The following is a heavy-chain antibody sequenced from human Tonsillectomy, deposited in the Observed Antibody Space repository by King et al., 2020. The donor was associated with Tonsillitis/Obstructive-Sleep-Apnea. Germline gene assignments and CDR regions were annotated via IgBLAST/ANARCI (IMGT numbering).Heavy chain of an antibody. CDR2: IYYSGST. V-gene: IGHV4-39*01. D-gene: IGHD2-21*01. Sequence: LQLQESGPGLVKPSETMSLTCTVSGGSISSSSYYWGWIRQPPGKGLEWIGSIYYSGSTYYNPSLKSRVTISVDTSKNQFSLKLSSVTAADTAVYYCARHYPVVGDCGGDCYLRVGFDYWGQGTLVTVSS. J-gene: IGHJ4*02. CDR3: ARHYPVVGDCGGDCYLRVGFDY. CDR1: GGSISSSSYY.